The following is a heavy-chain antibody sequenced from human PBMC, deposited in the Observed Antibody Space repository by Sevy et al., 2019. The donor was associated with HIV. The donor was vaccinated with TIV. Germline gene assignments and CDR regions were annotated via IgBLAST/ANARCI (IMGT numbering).Heavy chain of an antibody. CDR1: GFIFRNYA. V-gene: IGHV3-30-3*01. D-gene: IGHD4-17*01. CDR3: ARGNSPSVTTAPLYYYYGLDV. J-gene: IGHJ6*02. Sequence: GGSLRLSCAASGFIFRNYAVHWVRQAPGKGLEWVAIISFDGTNKYYADSVKGRFTVSRDNAKNTLYLQMNSLRTEDTAIYYCARGNSPSVTTAPLYYYYGLDVWGQGTTVTVSS. CDR2: ISFDGTNK.